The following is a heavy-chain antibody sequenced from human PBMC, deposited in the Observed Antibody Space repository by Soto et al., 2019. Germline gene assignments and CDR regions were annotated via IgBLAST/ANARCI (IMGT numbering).Heavy chain of an antibody. V-gene: IGHV3-30*03. CDR3: ARISRYCTGGACHA. CDR2: ISYDGSNT. D-gene: IGHD2-8*02. Sequence: PGGSLRLSCAASGVSFNSYDMHWVRQAPGKGPEWVAIISYDGSNTYYSDSVRGRFTISRDNSKDTLYLQMHSLRSEDTAIYYCARISRYCTGGACHAWGPGTQLTVSS. J-gene: IGHJ5*02. CDR1: GVSFNSYD.